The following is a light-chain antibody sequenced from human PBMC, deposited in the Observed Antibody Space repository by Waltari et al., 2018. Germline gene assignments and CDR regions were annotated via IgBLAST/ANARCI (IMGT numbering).Light chain of an antibody. V-gene: IGKV1-39*01. CDR2: AAS. CDR1: QSISRY. J-gene: IGKJ5*01. Sequence: DIQMTQSPSSLSASVGDRVTITCRASQSISRYLNWYQQKPGKAPKLLIYAASSLQSGVPSRLSGSGSGTDFTLTISSLQPEDFATYYCQQSYSTPSITFGQGTRLEIK. CDR3: QQSYSTPSIT.